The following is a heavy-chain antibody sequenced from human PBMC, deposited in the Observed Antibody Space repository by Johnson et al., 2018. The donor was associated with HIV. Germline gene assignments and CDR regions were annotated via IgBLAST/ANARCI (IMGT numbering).Heavy chain of an antibody. D-gene: IGHD3-22*01. V-gene: IGHV3-30*19. CDR3: VRVAASSSGYYRDSFDI. Sequence: QVQLVESGGGVVQPGRSLRLSCAASGFTFSSYGMHWVRQAPGKGLEWVAVISYDGSNKYYADSVKGRFTISRDNSKNSLYLQMNSLRAGDTAVYFCVRVAASSSGYYRDSFDIWGQGTIVTVSS. CDR1: GFTFSSYG. J-gene: IGHJ3*02. CDR2: ISYDGSNK.